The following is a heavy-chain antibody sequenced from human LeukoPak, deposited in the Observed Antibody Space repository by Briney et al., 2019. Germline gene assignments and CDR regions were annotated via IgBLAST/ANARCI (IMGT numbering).Heavy chain of an antibody. D-gene: IGHD6-13*01. Sequence: GASVKVSCKASGYTFTSYAIIWVRQAPGQGLEWMGWISAYNGNTNYAQKFQGRVTMTADTSTNTAYMELRSLRSDDTAVYYCARSDLIAAAGTNWWGQGTLVTVSS. CDR3: ARSDLIAAAGTNW. CDR2: ISAYNGNT. CDR1: GYTFTSYA. V-gene: IGHV1-18*01. J-gene: IGHJ4*02.